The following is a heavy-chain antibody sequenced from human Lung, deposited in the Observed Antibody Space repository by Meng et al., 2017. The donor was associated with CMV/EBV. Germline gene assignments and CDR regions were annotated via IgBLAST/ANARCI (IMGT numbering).Heavy chain of an antibody. D-gene: IGHD6-6*01. V-gene: IGHV4-34*01. CDR1: GGSLSGYY. CDR3: ARQYSSSYYSDY. Sequence: SETLSLXCGIYGGSLSGYYWSWIRQTPGKGLEWIGEIRHSGDITNYNPSLKSRVTISIDTSKKQFSLKLSVVTAADTAVYYCARQYSSSYYSDYWGQGTLVTVSS. CDR2: IRHSGDIT. J-gene: IGHJ4*02.